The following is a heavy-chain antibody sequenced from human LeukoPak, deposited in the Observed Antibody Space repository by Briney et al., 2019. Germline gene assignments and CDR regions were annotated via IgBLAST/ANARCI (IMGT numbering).Heavy chain of an antibody. J-gene: IGHJ4*03. Sequence: PGGSLRLSCVASGFTFSDYAMAWVRQAPGKGLEWVSAITGAGDQTYYAGSVRGRFSISRDNSKNALYLQMNALTAEDTALYFCAKDGLSYDTSVHAYYFDSGGHGALVAVSS. D-gene: IGHD3-22*01. CDR2: ITGAGDQT. CDR1: GFTFSDYA. CDR3: AKDGLSYDTSVHAYYFDS. V-gene: IGHV3-23*01.